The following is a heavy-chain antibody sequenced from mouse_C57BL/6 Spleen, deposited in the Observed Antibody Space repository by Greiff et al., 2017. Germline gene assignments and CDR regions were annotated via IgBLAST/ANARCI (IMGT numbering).Heavy chain of an antibody. V-gene: IGHV1-82*01. CDR3: ARSRDSSGSGRAMDY. J-gene: IGHJ4*01. CDR1: GYAFSSSW. CDR2: IYPGDGDT. D-gene: IGHD3-2*02. Sequence: QVQLQQSGPELVKPGASVKISCKASGYAFSSSWMNWVKQRPGKGLEWIGRIYPGDGDTNYNGKFKGKATLTADKSSSTAYMQLSSLTSEDSAVYFCARSRDSSGSGRAMDYWGQGTSGTVSS.